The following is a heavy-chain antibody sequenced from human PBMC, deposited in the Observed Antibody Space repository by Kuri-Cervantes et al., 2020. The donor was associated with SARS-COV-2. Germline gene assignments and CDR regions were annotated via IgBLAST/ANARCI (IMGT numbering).Heavy chain of an antibody. D-gene: IGHD3-3*01. CDR2: ISSSSYI. CDR1: GFTFSSYS. CDR3: AREYLNYDFWSGYYMGAFDT. V-gene: IGHV3-21*01. J-gene: IGHJ3*02. Sequence: GESLKISCAASGFTFSSYSMNWVRQAPGRGLEWVSSISSSSYIYYADSVKGRFTISRDNAKNSLYLQMNSLRAEDTAVYYCAREYLNYDFWSGYYMGAFDTWGQGTMVTVSS.